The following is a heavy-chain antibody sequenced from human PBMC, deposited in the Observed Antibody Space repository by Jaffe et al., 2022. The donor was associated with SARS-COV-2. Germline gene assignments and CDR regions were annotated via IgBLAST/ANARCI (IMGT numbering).Heavy chain of an antibody. Sequence: EVQLVESGGGLVKPGGSLRLSCAASGFTFSSYSMNWVRQAPGKGLEWVSSISSSSSYIYYADSVKGRFTISRDNAKNSLYLQMNSLRAEDTAVYYCASRQDIVATGAFDIWGQGTMVTVSS. J-gene: IGHJ3*02. CDR3: ASRQDIVATGAFDI. D-gene: IGHD5-12*01. CDR2: ISSSSSYI. CDR1: GFTFSSYS. V-gene: IGHV3-21*01.